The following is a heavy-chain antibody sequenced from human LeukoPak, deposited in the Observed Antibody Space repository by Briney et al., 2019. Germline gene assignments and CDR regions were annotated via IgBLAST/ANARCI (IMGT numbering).Heavy chain of an antibody. J-gene: IGHJ3*02. CDR3: ARGGLVRGTINSLIAFDI. Sequence: PSETLSLTCAVYGGSFSGYHWSWIRQPPGKGLEWIGEINHSGSTNYNPSLKSRVTISVDTSKNQFSLQLNSVTPEDTALYYCARGGLVRGTINSLIAFDIWGQGIMVTVSS. V-gene: IGHV4-34*01. CDR2: INHSGST. D-gene: IGHD3-10*01. CDR1: GGSFSGYH.